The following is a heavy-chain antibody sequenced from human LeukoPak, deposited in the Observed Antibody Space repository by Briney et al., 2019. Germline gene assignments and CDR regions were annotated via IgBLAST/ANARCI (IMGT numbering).Heavy chain of an antibody. CDR2: INPNTGDT. CDR1: GYTFTDYS. CDR3: ARPNGDYYNWFDP. V-gene: IGHV1-2*02. Sequence: ASVMVSCKASGYTFTDYSIHWVRQAPGQGLEWIGWINPNTGDTNYAQKFQDRVTLTRDTSISTAYMGLTNLGSDDTAVYYCARPNGDYYNWFDPWGQGTLVTVSS. J-gene: IGHJ5*02. D-gene: IGHD4-17*01.